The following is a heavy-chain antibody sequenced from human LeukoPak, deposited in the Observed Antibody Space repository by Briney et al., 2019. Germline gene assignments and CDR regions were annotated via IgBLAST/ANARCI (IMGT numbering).Heavy chain of an antibody. CDR2: INGDGSST. CDR3: VRGYSSGYRLDY. V-gene: IGHV3-74*01. Sequence: GGSLRLSCAASGFTFSSYWMHWVRQDPVKGLLWVSRINGDGSSTDYADSEKGRFTISRDNAKNTVYLQMKSLKAEDTAVYYCVRGYSSGYRLDYWGQGTLVTVSS. D-gene: IGHD3-22*01. CDR1: GFTFSSYW. J-gene: IGHJ4*02.